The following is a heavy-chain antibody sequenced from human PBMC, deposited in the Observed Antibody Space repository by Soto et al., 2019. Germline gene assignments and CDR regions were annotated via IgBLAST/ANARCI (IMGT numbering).Heavy chain of an antibody. J-gene: IGHJ5*02. Sequence: QLQLQESGPGLVKPSETLSLTCTVSGGSISSSSYYWGWIRQPPGKGLEWIGSIYYSGSTYYNPSLKGRVTISVDTSKNQFSLKLSSVTAADTAVYYCARREGKGWFDPWGQGTLVTVSS. V-gene: IGHV4-39*01. CDR2: IYYSGST. CDR3: ARREGKGWFDP. D-gene: IGHD3-10*01. CDR1: GGSISSSSYY.